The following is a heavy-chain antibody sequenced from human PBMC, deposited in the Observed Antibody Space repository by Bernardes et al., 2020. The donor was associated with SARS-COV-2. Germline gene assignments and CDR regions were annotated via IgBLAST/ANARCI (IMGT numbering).Heavy chain of an antibody. J-gene: IGHJ6*03. V-gene: IGHV4-34*01. CDR1: GGSFSGYY. CDR3: ARGRVAARRRVLRYYYMDV. CDR2: INHSGST. D-gene: IGHD6-6*01. Sequence: SETLSLTCAVYGGSFSGYYWSWIRQPPGKGLEWIGEINHSGSTNYNPSLKSRVTISVDTSKNQFSLKLSSVTAADTAVYYCARGRVAARRRVLRYYYMDVWGKGTTVTVSS.